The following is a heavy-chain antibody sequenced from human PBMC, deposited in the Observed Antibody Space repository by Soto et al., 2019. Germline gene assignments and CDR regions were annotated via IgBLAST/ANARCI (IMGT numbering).Heavy chain of an antibody. J-gene: IGHJ6*02. CDR3: ARDLASSGYPYGMDV. V-gene: IGHV4-4*02. CDR2: IYHSGST. D-gene: IGHD3-22*01. CDR1: GGSISSSNW. Sequence: LTCAVSGGSISSSNWWSWVRQPPGKGLEWIGEIYHSGSTNYNPSLKSLGTISVDKSKNQFSLKLSSVTAAETALYYCARDLASSGYPYGMDVWGQGTTVTVS.